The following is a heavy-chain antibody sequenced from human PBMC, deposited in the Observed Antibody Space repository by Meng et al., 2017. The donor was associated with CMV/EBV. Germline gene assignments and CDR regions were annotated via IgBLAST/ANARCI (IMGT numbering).Heavy chain of an antibody. V-gene: IGHV3-48*04. CDR2: ISSSSSTI. CDR1: GFTFSSYS. J-gene: IGHJ4*02. Sequence: GESLKISCAASGFTFSSYSMNWVRQAPGKGLEWVSYISSSSSTIYYADSVKGRFTISRDNAKNSLYLQMNSLRAEDTAVYYCARGVEGFDYWGQGMLVTVSS. CDR3: ARGVEGFDY.